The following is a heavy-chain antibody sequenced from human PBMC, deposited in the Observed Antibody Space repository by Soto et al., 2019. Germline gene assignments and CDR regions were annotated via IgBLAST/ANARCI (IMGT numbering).Heavy chain of an antibody. V-gene: IGHV3-23*01. CDR1: GFGFSNYA. CDR3: ARVQRWLQWEEDYYYYYGMDV. D-gene: IGHD5-12*01. Sequence: VGSLRLSCAASGFGFSNYAMTWVRQATGKGLEWVSSITTNGATTYYADSVKGRFTISRDNSKNTLYLQMNSLRAEDTAVYYCARVQRWLQWEEDYYYYYGMDVWGQGTTVTVSS. J-gene: IGHJ6*02. CDR2: ITTNGATT.